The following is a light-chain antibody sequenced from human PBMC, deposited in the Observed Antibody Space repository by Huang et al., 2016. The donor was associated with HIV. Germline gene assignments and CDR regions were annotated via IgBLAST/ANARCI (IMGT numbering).Light chain of an antibody. CDR3: QQYNNWPPIT. Sequence: ETVMTQSPATLSVSPGERATLSCRASQSVGSKLAWYQQKPGQAPRLLMYGASTRATGIAARFSGSGSGTEFTLTIASLQSEDSAVYYCQQYNNWPPITFGQGTRVEIK. CDR1: QSVGSK. V-gene: IGKV3-15*01. J-gene: IGKJ5*01. CDR2: GAS.